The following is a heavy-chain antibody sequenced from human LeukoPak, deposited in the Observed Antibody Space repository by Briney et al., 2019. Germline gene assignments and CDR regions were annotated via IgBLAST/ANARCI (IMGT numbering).Heavy chain of an antibody. V-gene: IGHV1-8*01. CDR2: MNPNSGNT. J-gene: IGHJ3*02. CDR3: ARGAPTSRYCSSTSCYVIFDDYYGSGSYII. D-gene: IGHD2-2*01. CDR1: GYTFTSYD. Sequence: ASVKVSCKASGYTFTSYDINWVRQATGQGLEWMGWMNPNSGNTGYAQKFQGRVTMTRNTSISTAYMELSSLRSEDTAVYYCARGAPTSRYCSSTSCYVIFDDYYGSGSYIIWGQGTMVTVSS.